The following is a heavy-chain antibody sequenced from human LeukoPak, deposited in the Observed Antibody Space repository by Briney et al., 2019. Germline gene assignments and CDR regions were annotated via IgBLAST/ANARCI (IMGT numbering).Heavy chain of an antibody. D-gene: IGHD3-22*01. V-gene: IGHV4-61*01. CDR2: IYYSGST. Sequence: SETLSLTCTVSGGSVSSGSYYWSWIRQPPGKGLEWIGYIYYSGSTNYNPSLKSRVTISVDTSKNQSSLKLSSVTAADTAVYYCARGLVTMIGGNFDYWGQGTLVTVSS. CDR3: ARGLVTMIGGNFDY. J-gene: IGHJ4*02. CDR1: GGSVSSGSYY.